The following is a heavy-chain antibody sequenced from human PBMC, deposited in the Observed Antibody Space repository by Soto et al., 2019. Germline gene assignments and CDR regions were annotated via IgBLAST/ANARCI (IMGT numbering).Heavy chain of an antibody. D-gene: IGHD3-22*01. V-gene: IGHV4-59*01. CDR3: ARGSSGYYGVDY. CDR1: GGSISSYY. CDR2: IYYSGST. J-gene: IGHJ4*02. Sequence: SETLSLTCTVSGGSISSYYWSWIRQPPGKGLEWIGYIYYSGSTNYNPSLKSRVTISVDTSKNQFSLKLSSVTAADTAVYYCARGSSGYYGVDYGGQGTLVTVS.